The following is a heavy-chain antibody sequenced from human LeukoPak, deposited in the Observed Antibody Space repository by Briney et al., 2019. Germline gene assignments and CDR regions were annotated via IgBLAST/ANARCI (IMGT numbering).Heavy chain of an antibody. CDR2: ISGSGGST. CDR3: AKARYYGSGSYYYYMDV. Sequence: GGSLRLSSAVSGFTFCSYGMSWVRQAPGKGLEWVSAISGSGGSTYYADSVKGRFTISRDNSKNTLYLQMNSLRAEDTAVYYCAKARYYGSGSYYYYMDVWGKGTTVTIS. V-gene: IGHV3-23*01. CDR1: GFTFCSYG. J-gene: IGHJ6*03. D-gene: IGHD3-10*01.